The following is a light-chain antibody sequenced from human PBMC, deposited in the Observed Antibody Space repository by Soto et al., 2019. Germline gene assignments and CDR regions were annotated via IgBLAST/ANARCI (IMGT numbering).Light chain of an antibody. CDR2: SSN. CDR3: AAWDDSLNGLYV. Sequence: QSVLTQPPSASGTPGQSVTISCSGSSSNIGSNTVDWYQQLPGTAPKLLIYSSNQRPSGVPDRFPGFKSGTSASLAISGLLSDDEADYFCAAWDDSLNGLYVFGTGTKVTVL. CDR1: SSNIGSNT. J-gene: IGLJ1*01. V-gene: IGLV1-44*01.